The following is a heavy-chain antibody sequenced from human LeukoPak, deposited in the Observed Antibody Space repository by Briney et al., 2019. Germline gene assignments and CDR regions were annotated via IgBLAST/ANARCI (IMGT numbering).Heavy chain of an antibody. J-gene: IGHJ5*02. Sequence: GGPLSPSYAAAGFIISSYVMRWVRQAAGKGLGWVSAISGNGGSTYYADSVNGRFTISRDNTKNTLYLQMNSLRAEDTAVYYCARDGGLELYGDYAFSDWFDPWGQGTLVTVSS. V-gene: IGHV3-23*01. CDR1: GFIISSYV. D-gene: IGHD4-17*01. CDR2: ISGNGGST. CDR3: ARDGGLELYGDYAFSDWFDP.